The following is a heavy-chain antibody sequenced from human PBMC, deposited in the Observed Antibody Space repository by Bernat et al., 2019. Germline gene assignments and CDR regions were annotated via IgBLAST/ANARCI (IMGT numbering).Heavy chain of an antibody. CDR1: GFTFSSYE. D-gene: IGHD6-19*01. V-gene: IGHV3-48*03. J-gene: IGHJ3*02. CDR2: ISSSGSTI. Sequence: EVQLVESGGGLVQPGGSMRLSCAASGFTFSSYEMNWVSQAPGKGLEWVSYISSSGSTIYYADSVKGRFTISRDNAKNSLYLQMNGLRAEDTAVYYGATSSSGWYETDAFDIWGQGTMVTVSS. CDR3: ATSSSGWYETDAFDI.